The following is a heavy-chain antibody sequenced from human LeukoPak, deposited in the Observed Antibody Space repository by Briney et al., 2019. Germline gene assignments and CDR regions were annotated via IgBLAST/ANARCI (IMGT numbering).Heavy chain of an antibody. CDR1: GYTFSSYV. D-gene: IGHD5-24*01. CDR2: INTNTGNP. V-gene: IGHV7-4-1*02. J-gene: IGHJ4*02. Sequence: ASVKVSCKASGYTFSSYVMNWVRQAPGQGLEWMGWINTNTGNPTYAQGFTGRFVFSLDTSVSTAYLQISSLKAEDTAVYYCARGEVDMATSSYYWGQGTLVTVSS. CDR3: ARGEVDMATSSYY.